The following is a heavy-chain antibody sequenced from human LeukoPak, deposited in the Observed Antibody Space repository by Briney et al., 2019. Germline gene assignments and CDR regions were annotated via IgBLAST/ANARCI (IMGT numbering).Heavy chain of an antibody. CDR3: APTYYYDSSGSPGANYFDY. D-gene: IGHD3-22*01. CDR1: GFTFSSYS. Sequence: GGSLRLSCAASGFTFSSYSMNWVRQAPGKGLEGVSSISSSSSYIYYADSVKGRFTISRDNAKNSLYLQMNSLRAEDTAVYYCAPTYYYDSSGSPGANYFDYWGQGTLVTVSS. V-gene: IGHV3-21*01. CDR2: ISSSSSYI. J-gene: IGHJ4*02.